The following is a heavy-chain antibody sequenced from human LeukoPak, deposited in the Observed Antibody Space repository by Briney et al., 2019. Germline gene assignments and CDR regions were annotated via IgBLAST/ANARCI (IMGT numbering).Heavy chain of an antibody. V-gene: IGHV3-7*03. CDR1: GFTFSNYW. Sequence: GGSLRLSCAASGFTFSNYWMSWVRQAPGKGLEWVANIKQDGSEKNYVAFVKGRFTISRDNAKNSLFLQMNNLRAEDTAVYYCARDFYDILTGYWDYWGQGTLVTVSS. CDR3: ARDFYDILTGYWDY. D-gene: IGHD3-9*01. J-gene: IGHJ4*02. CDR2: IKQDGSEK.